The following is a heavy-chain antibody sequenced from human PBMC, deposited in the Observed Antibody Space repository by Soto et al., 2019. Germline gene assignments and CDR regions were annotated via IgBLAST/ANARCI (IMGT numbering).Heavy chain of an antibody. CDR3: ARDSGVERTELGAFDV. CDR2: IHYTGST. Sequence: QVQLQESGPGLVKPSQTLSLICTVSGGSISRGTYYWSWIRHYPGQGLEWIGYIHYTGSTYYNPSLETRVSISKYTSKNHFSLSLTSATAADTAVYYCARDSGVERTELGAFDVWGQGTMVTVSS. D-gene: IGHD1-1*01. J-gene: IGHJ3*01. CDR1: GGSISRGTYY. V-gene: IGHV4-31*03.